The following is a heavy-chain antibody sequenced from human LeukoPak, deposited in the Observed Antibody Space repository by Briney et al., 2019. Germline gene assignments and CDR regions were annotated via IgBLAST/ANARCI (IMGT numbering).Heavy chain of an antibody. CDR3: ARSYAPAV. Sequence: SETHSLTCGVSGASITSVNWLNWVRQSPGKGLEWIGEIDQAGNTNYSPSRKSRVTMSLDKPKNQFSLNLNSVTAADTAVYYCARSYAPAVWGQGTLVTVSS. V-gene: IGHV4/OR15-8*01. J-gene: IGHJ1*01. CDR1: GASITSVNW. CDR2: IDQAGNT.